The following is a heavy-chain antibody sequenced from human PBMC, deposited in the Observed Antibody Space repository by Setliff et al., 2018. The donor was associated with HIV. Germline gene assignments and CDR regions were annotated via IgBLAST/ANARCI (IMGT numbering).Heavy chain of an antibody. CDR1: GGSFNDYY. CDR3: ARGGYQRGYTYGSFDY. D-gene: IGHD5-18*01. V-gene: IGHV4-34*01. CDR2: VNHSGST. Sequence: SETLSLTCAVYGGSFNDYYWSWIRQPPGKGLEWIGEVNHSGSTSYNPSLESRVSISVDTSKNQFSLKLRSVTAADTAVYYCARGGYQRGYTYGSFDYWGQGTLVTVSS. J-gene: IGHJ4*02.